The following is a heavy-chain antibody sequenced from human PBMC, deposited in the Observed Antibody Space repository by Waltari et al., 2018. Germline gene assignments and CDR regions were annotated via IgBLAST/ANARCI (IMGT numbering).Heavy chain of an antibody. J-gene: IGHJ5*02. CDR3: AKRDYWGWFDP. D-gene: IGHD7-27*01. Sequence: EVQLVESGGGLVQPGGSLRLSCAASGFTFSSYEMNWVRQAPGKGLEWVSYISSSGSTIYYADSVKGRFTISRDNAKNSLYLQMNSLRAEDTAVYYCAKRDYWGWFDPWGQGTLVTVSS. CDR2: ISSSGSTI. V-gene: IGHV3-48*03. CDR1: GFTFSSYE.